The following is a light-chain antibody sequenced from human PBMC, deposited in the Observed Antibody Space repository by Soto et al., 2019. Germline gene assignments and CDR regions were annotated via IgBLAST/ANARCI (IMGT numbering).Light chain of an antibody. CDR1: PGAVTSGYY. V-gene: IGLV7-43*01. Sequence: QAVVTQEPSLTVSPGGTVTLTCASSPGAVTSGYYPSWFQQKPGQAPKPLIYSTSNKHSWTPARFSGSLLGGKAALTLSGVQPEDEAEYYCLLYYGGAVVFGGGTKLTVL. J-gene: IGLJ2*01. CDR3: LLYYGGAVV. CDR2: STS.